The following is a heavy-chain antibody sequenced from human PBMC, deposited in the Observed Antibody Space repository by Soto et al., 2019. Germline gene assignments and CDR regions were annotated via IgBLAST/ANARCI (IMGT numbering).Heavy chain of an antibody. CDR3: AKDILLGNSGSYPDAFDV. D-gene: IGHD1-26*01. V-gene: IGHV3-9*01. Sequence: EVHLVESGGGLAQPGRSLRLSCAASGFTFDQHAMHWVRQAPGKGLEWVSGISWNNGNIGYAASVKGRFTISRDNAKNSLYLQMERLRTEDTAIYYCAKDILLGNSGSYPDAFDVWGQGTMVTVSA. CDR2: ISWNNGNI. J-gene: IGHJ3*01. CDR1: GFTFDQHA.